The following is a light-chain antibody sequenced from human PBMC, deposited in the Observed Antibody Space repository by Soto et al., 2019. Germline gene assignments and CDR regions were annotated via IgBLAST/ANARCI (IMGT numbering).Light chain of an antibody. J-gene: IGKJ4*01. CDR3: QQTHTTPLT. V-gene: IGKV1-39*01. CDR2: DVS. CDR1: QSIRSY. Sequence: DIQMTQSPSSLSASVGDRVAISCRANQSIRSYLNWYQQKPGTAPKLLIYDVSVLHSGVPSRFSGSRSGTDFTLSISSLQPEDFATYYCQQTHTTPLTFGGGTKVEIK.